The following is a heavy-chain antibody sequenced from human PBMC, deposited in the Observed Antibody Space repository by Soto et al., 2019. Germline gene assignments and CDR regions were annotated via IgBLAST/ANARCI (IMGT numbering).Heavy chain of an antibody. CDR3: ARDIGYYGSGSYPYFDY. V-gene: IGHV1-18*01. CDR2: ISAYNGNT. J-gene: IGHJ4*02. Sequence: QVQLVQSGAEVKKPGASVKVSCKASGYTFTSYGISWVRQAPGQGLEWMGWISAYNGNTNYAQKLQGRVTMTTDTSTSTAYRELRSLRSDDTAVYYCARDIGYYGSGSYPYFDYWGQGTLVTVSS. D-gene: IGHD3-10*01. CDR1: GYTFTSYG.